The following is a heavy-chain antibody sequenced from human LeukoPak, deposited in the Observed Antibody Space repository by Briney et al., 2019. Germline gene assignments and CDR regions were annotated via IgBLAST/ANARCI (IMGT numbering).Heavy chain of an antibody. CDR2: SYYSGST. Sequence: PSETLSLTCTVSGCSISSSSYYWGWIRQPPGKGLEWIGSSYYSGSTYYNPSLKSRVTISVDTSKTQFSLKLSSVTAADTAVYYCARVSIAAAGTCFDYWGQGTLVTVSS. CDR1: GCSISSSSYY. J-gene: IGHJ4*02. D-gene: IGHD6-13*01. V-gene: IGHV4-39*07. CDR3: ARVSIAAAGTCFDY.